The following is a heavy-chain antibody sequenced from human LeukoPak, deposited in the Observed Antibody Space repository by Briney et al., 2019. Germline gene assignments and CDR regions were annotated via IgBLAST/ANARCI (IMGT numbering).Heavy chain of an antibody. D-gene: IGHD3-9*01. CDR3: AREVSDYDILTGWIDY. V-gene: IGHV4-61*02. Sequence: RPSETLSLTCTVSGVSIRSGSYYWSWIRQPAGKGLEWIGRIYTSGTTNYNPSLKSRVTISVGTSKSQFSLKLGSVTAADTAVYYCAREVSDYDILTGWIDYWGQGALVSVSS. CDR1: GVSIRSGSYY. J-gene: IGHJ4*02. CDR2: IYTSGTT.